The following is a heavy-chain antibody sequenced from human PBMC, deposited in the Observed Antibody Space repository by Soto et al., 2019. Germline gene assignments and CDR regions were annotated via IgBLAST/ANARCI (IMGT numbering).Heavy chain of an antibody. D-gene: IGHD6-6*01. CDR2: IYYSGST. CDR1: GGSISSGGYY. CDR3: ARERALSSSSPPYYYYYGMDV. Sequence: SETLSLTCTVSGGSISSGGYYWSWIRQHPGKGLEWIGYIYYSGSTYYNPSLKSRVTISVDTSKNQFSLKLSSVTAADTAVYYCARERALSSSSPPYYYYYGMDVWGQGTTVTVSS. J-gene: IGHJ6*02. V-gene: IGHV4-31*03.